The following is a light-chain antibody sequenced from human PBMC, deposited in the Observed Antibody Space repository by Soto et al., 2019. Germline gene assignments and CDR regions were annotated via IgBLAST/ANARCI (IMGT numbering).Light chain of an antibody. J-gene: IGKJ5*01. V-gene: IGKV1-33*01. CDR2: DAS. Sequence: DIQMTQSPSSLSASVGDRVTITCRASQNIITYLNWYQQRPGKAPKLLIYDASDLETGVPSRFSGSGSGTGFTFTISSLQPEDFATYYCQQYESLPLTFGQGTLLEI. CDR3: QQYESLPLT. CDR1: QNIITY.